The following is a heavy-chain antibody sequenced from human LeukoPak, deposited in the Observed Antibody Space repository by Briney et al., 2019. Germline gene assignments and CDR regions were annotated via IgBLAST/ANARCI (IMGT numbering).Heavy chain of an antibody. J-gene: IGHJ4*02. Sequence: GGSLRLSCAASGFTFSSYQMNWVRQAPGKGLEWLSYISYTGSNKYYADSVKGRFTISRDNAKNSLYLQMSSLRAEDTAVYFCARVFVGENFDYWGRGTLVTVSS. V-gene: IGHV3-48*03. CDR3: ARVFVGENFDY. CDR2: ISYTGSNK. D-gene: IGHD1-14*01. CDR1: GFTFSSYQ.